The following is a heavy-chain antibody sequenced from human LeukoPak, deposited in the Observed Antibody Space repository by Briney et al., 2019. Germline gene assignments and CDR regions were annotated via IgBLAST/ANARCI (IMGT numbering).Heavy chain of an antibody. J-gene: IGHJ4*02. Sequence: SQTLSLTCAISGDSVSSNSAAWNWIRKSPSRGLEWLGRTYHRSKWYSESALSLKGRITVNPDTSKNQFSLQLNSVGPEDTAVYYCARTTGHFDYWGQGTLVTVSS. D-gene: IGHD2-8*02. CDR2: TYHRSKWYS. V-gene: IGHV6-1*01. CDR3: ARTTGHFDY. CDR1: GDSVSSNSAA.